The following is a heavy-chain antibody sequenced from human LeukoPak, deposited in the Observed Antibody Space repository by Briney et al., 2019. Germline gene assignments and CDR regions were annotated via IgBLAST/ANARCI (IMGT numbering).Heavy chain of an antibody. Sequence: ASVKVSCKASGYTFTSYDINWVRQATGQGLEWMGWMNPNSGNTGYAQKFQGRVTMTRNTSISTAYMELSSLRSEDTAVYYCARLGGLDYDNQPLAFDIWGQGTMVTASS. CDR2: MNPNSGNT. V-gene: IGHV1-8*01. J-gene: IGHJ3*02. CDR3: ARLGGLDYDNQPLAFDI. CDR1: GYTFTSYD. D-gene: IGHD3-22*01.